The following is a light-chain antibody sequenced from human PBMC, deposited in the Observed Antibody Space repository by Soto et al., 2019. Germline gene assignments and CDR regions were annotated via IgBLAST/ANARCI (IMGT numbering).Light chain of an antibody. Sequence: DIQMTQSPSTLSASVGDGVTITCRASQNISVWLAWYQQRPGKAPKFLIYDASNLETGVSSRFSGSGSGTEFTLTIRSLQLDDFANYYCQQYDSYSPTFGQGTELEIK. J-gene: IGKJ2*01. CDR2: DAS. CDR3: QQYDSYSPT. CDR1: QNISVW. V-gene: IGKV1-5*01.